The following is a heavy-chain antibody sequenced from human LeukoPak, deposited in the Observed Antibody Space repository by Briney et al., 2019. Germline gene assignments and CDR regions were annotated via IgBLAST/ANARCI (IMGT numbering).Heavy chain of an antibody. Sequence: GASVKVSCKASGYTFTGYYMHWVRQAPGQGLEWMGWINPNSGGTNYAQKFQGRVTKTRDTSISTAYMELSRLRSDDTAVYYCATVAVPYYYDSSGYLTYFDYWGQGTLVTVSS. CDR3: ATVAVPYYYDSSGYLTYFDY. CDR1: GYTFTGYY. V-gene: IGHV1-2*02. CDR2: INPNSGGT. J-gene: IGHJ4*02. D-gene: IGHD3-22*01.